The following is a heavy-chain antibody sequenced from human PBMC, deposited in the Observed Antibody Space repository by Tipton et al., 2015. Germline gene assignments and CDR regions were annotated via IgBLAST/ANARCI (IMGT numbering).Heavy chain of an antibody. CDR1: GFTFSNYD. J-gene: IGHJ6*02. CDR3: ARDLDDSILGLGMDV. CDR2: ITGSGGST. Sequence: SLRLSCAASGFTFSNYDMSWVRQAQGKGLEWVSAITGSGGSTYYADSVKGRFTISRDNTKNTLYLRMRSLRVEDTGVYYCARDLDDSILGLGMDVWGQGTTVTVSS. V-gene: IGHV3-23*01. D-gene: IGHD4-11*01.